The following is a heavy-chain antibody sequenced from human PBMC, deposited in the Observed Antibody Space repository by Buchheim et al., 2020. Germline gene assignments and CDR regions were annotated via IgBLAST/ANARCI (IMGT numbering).Heavy chain of an antibody. J-gene: IGHJ6*02. Sequence: EVQLVESGGGLVKPGGSLRLSCAASGFTFSSYSMNWVRQAPGKGLEWVSSISSSSSYIYYADSVKGRFTISRDNAKHSLYLQMNSLRAEDTAVYYCARDLVAGYYYYGMDVWGQGTT. V-gene: IGHV3-21*01. CDR3: ARDLVAGYYYYGMDV. D-gene: IGHD6-19*01. CDR1: GFTFSSYS. CDR2: ISSSSSYI.